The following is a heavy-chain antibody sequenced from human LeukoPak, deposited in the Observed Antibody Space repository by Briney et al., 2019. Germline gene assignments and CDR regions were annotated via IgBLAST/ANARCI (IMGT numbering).Heavy chain of an antibody. CDR2: ISGDGDNT. CDR3: VGLPDTFDV. J-gene: IGHJ3*01. CDR1: GFTFRNYV. Sequence: GGSLRLSCLASGFTFRNYVMHWVRQAPGKGPEYISGISGDGDNTYYADSVKGRFTLSRDNSQNTLYLQMSSLRTEDTAVYYCVGLPDTFDVWGQGTMVIVSS. V-gene: IGHV3-64D*06.